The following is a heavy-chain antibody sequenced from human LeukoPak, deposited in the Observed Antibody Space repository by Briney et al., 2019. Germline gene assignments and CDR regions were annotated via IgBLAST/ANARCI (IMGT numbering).Heavy chain of an antibody. J-gene: IGHJ4*02. Sequence: SETLSLTCAVYGGSFSGYYWSWIRQPPGKGLEWIGEINHSGSTNYNPSLKSRGTISVDTSKNQFSLKLSSVTAADTAVYYCARVSLGYSSSWYSYWGQGTLVTVSS. CDR2: INHSGST. D-gene: IGHD6-13*01. CDR3: ARVSLGYSSSWYSY. CDR1: GGSFSGYY. V-gene: IGHV4-34*01.